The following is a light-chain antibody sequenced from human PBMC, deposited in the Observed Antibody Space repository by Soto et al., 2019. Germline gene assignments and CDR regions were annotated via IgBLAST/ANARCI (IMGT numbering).Light chain of an antibody. CDR3: QQFNSYPYT. J-gene: IGKJ5*01. V-gene: IGKV1-13*02. CDR1: QGISSA. CDR2: DAS. Sequence: AIQLTQSPSSLSASVGDRVTITCRASQGISSALAWYQQKPGKAPKLLIYDASSLESGVPSRFSGSGSGTDFTLPFSSLQPEDFATYYCQQFNSYPYTFGQGTRLEIK.